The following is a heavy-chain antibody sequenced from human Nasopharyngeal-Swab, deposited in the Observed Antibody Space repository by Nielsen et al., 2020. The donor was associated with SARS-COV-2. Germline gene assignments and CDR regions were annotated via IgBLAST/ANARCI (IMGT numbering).Heavy chain of an antibody. D-gene: IGHD3-9*01. J-gene: IGHJ4*02. CDR3: AKDMGYSILTGQPDY. CDR1: DFTFVDYA. Sequence: SLTISCAASDFTFVDYAMHWVRHAPGKGLEWVSGISWNSGSIGYADSVKGRFTISRDNAKNSLYLQMNSLRAEDTALYYCAKDMGYSILTGQPDYWGQGTLVTVSS. V-gene: IGHV3-9*01. CDR2: ISWNSGSI.